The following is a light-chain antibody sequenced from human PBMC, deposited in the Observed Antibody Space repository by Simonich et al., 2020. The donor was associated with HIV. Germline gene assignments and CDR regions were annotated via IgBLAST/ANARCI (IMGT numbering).Light chain of an antibody. J-gene: IGLJ3*02. Sequence: QSALTQPASVSGSPGQSITISCTRTSSDVGSYMFVSWYQQHSGKAPKLMIYEGSKRPSGVSNRFSGSKSGNTASLTISGLQAEDEADYYCCSYAGSYTWVFGGGTKLTIL. CDR2: EGS. CDR1: SSDVGSYMF. V-gene: IGLV2-23*01. CDR3: CSYAGSYTWV.